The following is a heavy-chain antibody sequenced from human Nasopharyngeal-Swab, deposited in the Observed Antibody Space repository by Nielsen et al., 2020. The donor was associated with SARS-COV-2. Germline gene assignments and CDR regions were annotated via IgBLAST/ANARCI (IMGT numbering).Heavy chain of an antibody. CDR3: ARQAGNFDY. CDR1: GGSISSYY. J-gene: IGHJ4*02. Sequence: SETLSLTCTVSGGSISSYYWSWIRQPPGKGLEWIGYIYHSGSTYYNPSLKSRVTISVDTSKNQFSLKLSSVTAADTAVYYCARQAGNFDYWGQGTLVTVSS. D-gene: IGHD6-19*01. CDR2: IYHSGST. V-gene: IGHV4-59*04.